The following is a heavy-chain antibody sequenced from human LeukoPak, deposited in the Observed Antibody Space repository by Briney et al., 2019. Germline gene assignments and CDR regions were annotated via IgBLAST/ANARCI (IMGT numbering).Heavy chain of an antibody. CDR3: ATDLGSSGSYYY. Sequence: ASVKVCCKVSGYTLTELSMHWVRQAPGKGREWMGGFDPEDGETIYAQKFQGRVTMTEDTSTDTAYMELSSLRSEGTAVYYCATDLGSSGSYYYWGQGTLVTVSS. CDR1: GYTLTELS. J-gene: IGHJ4*02. D-gene: IGHD1-26*01. V-gene: IGHV1-24*01. CDR2: FDPEDGET.